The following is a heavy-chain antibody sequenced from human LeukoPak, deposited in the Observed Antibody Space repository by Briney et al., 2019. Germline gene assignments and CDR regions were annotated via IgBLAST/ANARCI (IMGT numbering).Heavy chain of an antibody. CDR1: GYTFTSHY. Sequence: SVKVSCKASGYTFTSHYMHWVRQAPGQGPEWMGILHLSDGTTGYAQKFQGRVTMASDTSTSTVYVELRSLRSEDTAMYYCVREGPYCSTTSCYGGFDYWGQGTLVTVSS. D-gene: IGHD2-2*01. V-gene: IGHV1-46*01. CDR2: LHLSDGTT. CDR3: VREGPYCSTTSCYGGFDY. J-gene: IGHJ4*02.